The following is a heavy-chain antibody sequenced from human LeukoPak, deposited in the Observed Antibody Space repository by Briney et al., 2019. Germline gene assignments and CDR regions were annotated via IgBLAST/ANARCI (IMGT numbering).Heavy chain of an antibody. CDR3: ARRLTYYDFWSGYSGGRAGAEYFQH. CDR2: INHSGST. J-gene: IGHJ1*01. D-gene: IGHD3-3*01. V-gene: IGHV4-34*01. Sequence: SETLSLTCAVYGGSFSGYYWSWIRQPPGKGLEWMGEINHSGSTNYNPSLKSRVTISVDTSKNQFSLKLSSVTAADTAVYYCARRLTYYDFWSGYSGGRAGAEYFQHWGQGTLVTVSS. CDR1: GGSFSGYY.